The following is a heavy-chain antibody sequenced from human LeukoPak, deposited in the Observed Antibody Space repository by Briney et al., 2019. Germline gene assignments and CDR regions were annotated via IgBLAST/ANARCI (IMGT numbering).Heavy chain of an antibody. D-gene: IGHD4-17*01. V-gene: IGHV3-48*03. J-gene: IGHJ4*02. Sequence: PGGSLRLSCAASGFTFSSYEMNWVRQAPGKGLAWVSYISSSGSTIYYADSVKGRFIISRDNAKNSLYLQMNSLRAEDAAVYYCASLTTGSVMGVNWGQGTLVTVSS. CDR2: ISSSGSTI. CDR1: GFTFSSYE. CDR3: ASLTTGSVMGVN.